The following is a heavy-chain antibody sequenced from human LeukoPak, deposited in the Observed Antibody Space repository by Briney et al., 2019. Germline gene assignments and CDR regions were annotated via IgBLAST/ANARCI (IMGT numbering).Heavy chain of an antibody. D-gene: IGHD3-3*01. Sequence: PGRSLRLSCAASGFTFSGYGMHWVSQAPGQRLEWVTGIAFDGSRKHYADSVKGRFTISRDNSRNTMELQMNSLRVEDTAVYHCTRYDSSRFDPWGQGTLVIVSS. J-gene: IGHJ5*02. CDR3: TRYDSSRFDP. CDR1: GFTFSGYG. V-gene: IGHV3-30*03. CDR2: IAFDGSRK.